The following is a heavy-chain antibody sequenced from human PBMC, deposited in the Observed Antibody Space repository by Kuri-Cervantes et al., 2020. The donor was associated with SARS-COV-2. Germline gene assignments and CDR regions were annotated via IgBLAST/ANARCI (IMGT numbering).Heavy chain of an antibody. Sequence: GGSLRLSCAASGFTFTTYAMRWVRQAPGKGLEWVGFIRSKAYGGTTEYAASVEGRFTISRDGSKSIAYLQMNSLKTEDTAVYYCTRVKLLWFGEFSWGQGTLVTVSS. V-gene: IGHV3-49*04. CDR1: GFTFTTYA. J-gene: IGHJ4*02. D-gene: IGHD3-10*01. CDR3: TRVKLLWFGEFS. CDR2: IRSKAYGGTT.